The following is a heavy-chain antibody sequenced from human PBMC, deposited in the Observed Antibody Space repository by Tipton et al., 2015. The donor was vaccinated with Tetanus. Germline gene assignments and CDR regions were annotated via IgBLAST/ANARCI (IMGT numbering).Heavy chain of an antibody. V-gene: IGHV4-59*01. CDR3: ARATNWLGRDFDY. CDR1: GGSISPFY. Sequence: TLSLTCTVSGGSISPFYWNWIRQSPGKGLEWIGYIYYSGNTNYNPSLKSRVTMSVGTSKNQFSLKLNSVTAADTAVYYCARATNWLGRDFDYWGQGTLVTVSS. J-gene: IGHJ4*02. CDR2: IYYSGNT. D-gene: IGHD7-27*01.